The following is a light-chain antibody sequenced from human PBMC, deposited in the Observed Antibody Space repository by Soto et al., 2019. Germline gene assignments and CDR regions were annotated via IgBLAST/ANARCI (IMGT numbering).Light chain of an antibody. CDR3: QQYNNWPPT. CDR2: GAS. J-gene: IGKJ1*01. V-gene: IGKV3-15*01. CDR1: QSVGSS. Sequence: ETVMTQSPAALSVSPGERATLPCRASQSVGSSLAWYQQKVGQAPRLLIYGASSRATGVPARFSGSGSGTEFTLTISGLQSEDFAVYYWQQYNNWPPTFGQGTKVEIK.